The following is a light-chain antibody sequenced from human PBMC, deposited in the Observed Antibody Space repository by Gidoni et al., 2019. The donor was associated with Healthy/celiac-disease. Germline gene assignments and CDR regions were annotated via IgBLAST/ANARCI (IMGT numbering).Light chain of an antibody. Sequence: EIVMMQSPATLSVSPGERATLSCRASQSISSNLAWYQQKPGQGPRLLIYGASTRAAGFPARFSGSGSGTEFTLTISSRQSEDFAVYYCQQYNNWPPWTFXQXTKVEIK. V-gene: IGKV3-15*01. CDR2: GAS. CDR3: QQYNNWPPWT. J-gene: IGKJ1*01. CDR1: QSISSN.